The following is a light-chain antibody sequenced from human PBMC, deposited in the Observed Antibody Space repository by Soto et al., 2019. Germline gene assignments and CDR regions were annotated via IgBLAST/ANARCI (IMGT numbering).Light chain of an antibody. CDR3: QQYNSYWT. J-gene: IGKJ1*01. V-gene: IGKV1-5*03. CDR1: QSISSW. Sequence: DIQMTQSPSTLSASVGDGVTITCRASQSISSWLAWYQQKPGKAPKLLIYKASSLESGVPSRFSGSGSGTEFTLTISSLQPFDFATYYRQQYNSYWTFGQGPKLDIK. CDR2: KAS.